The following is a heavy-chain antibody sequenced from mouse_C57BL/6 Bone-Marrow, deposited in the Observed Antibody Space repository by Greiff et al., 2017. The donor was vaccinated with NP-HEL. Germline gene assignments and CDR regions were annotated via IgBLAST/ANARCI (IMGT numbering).Heavy chain of an antibody. CDR1: GYAFSSYW. CDR2: IYPGDGDT. Sequence: VQLQQSGAELVKPGASVKISCKASGYAFSSYWMNWVKQRPGKGLEWIGQIYPGDGDTNYNGKFKGKATLTADKSSSTAYMQLSSLSSEDSAVYFCAKTEEGDYVYAMDYWGQGTSVTVSS. V-gene: IGHV1-80*01. J-gene: IGHJ4*01. D-gene: IGHD2-4*01. CDR3: AKTEEGDYVYAMDY.